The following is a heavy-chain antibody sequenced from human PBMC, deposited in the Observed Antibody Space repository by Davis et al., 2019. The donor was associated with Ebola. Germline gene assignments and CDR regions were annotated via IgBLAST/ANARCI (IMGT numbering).Heavy chain of an antibody. D-gene: IGHD3-22*01. CDR1: GGSISSYY. CDR2: IYYSGST. CDR3: ARVSDDRGPSLFDY. V-gene: IGHV4-59*01. J-gene: IGHJ4*02. Sequence: SETLSLTCTVSGGSISSYYWSWIRQPPGKGLEWIGYIYYSGSTNYNPSLKSRVTISVDTSKNQFSLKLSSVTAADTAVYYCARVSDDRGPSLFDYWGQGTLVTVSS.